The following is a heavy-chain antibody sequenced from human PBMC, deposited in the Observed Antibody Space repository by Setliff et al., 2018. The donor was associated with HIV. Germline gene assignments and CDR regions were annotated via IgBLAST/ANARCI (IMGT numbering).Heavy chain of an antibody. V-gene: IGHV3-21*01. Sequence: SLRLSCAASGFTFSTYSMSWVRQAPGKGLEWVSSISSTSIYIYYADSVKGRFTISRDNAKKLVYLQMNSLRAEDTAICFCAREEYKPGFGLDSWGQGTLVTVSS. CDR2: ISSTSIYI. CDR3: AREEYKPGFGLDS. J-gene: IGHJ4*02. D-gene: IGHD3-10*01. CDR1: GFTFSTYS.